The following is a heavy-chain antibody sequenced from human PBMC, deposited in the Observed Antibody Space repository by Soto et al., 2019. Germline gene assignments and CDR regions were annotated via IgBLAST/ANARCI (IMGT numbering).Heavy chain of an antibody. J-gene: IGHJ3*02. V-gene: IGHV1-58*01. Sequence: GASVKVSCKASGFTFTSSAVQWVRQARGQRLEWIGWIVVGSGNTNYAQKFQERVTITRDMSTSTAYMELSSLRSEDTAVYYCAADREGYYDSSDAFDIWGQGTMVTVSS. CDR3: AADREGYYDSSDAFDI. D-gene: IGHD3-22*01. CDR2: IVVGSGNT. CDR1: GFTFTSSA.